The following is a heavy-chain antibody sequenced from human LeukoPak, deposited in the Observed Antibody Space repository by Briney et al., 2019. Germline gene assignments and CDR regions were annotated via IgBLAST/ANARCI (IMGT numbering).Heavy chain of an antibody. Sequence: PGRSLRLSCAASGFTFSSYAMSWVRQAPGKGLEWVSGISGSGGSTYYADSVKGRFTITRDNSKNTLYLQMNSLRAEDTAVYYCAILYSSSWYVGYWGQGTLVTVSS. J-gene: IGHJ4*02. CDR2: ISGSGGST. CDR3: AILYSSSWYVGY. D-gene: IGHD6-13*01. CDR1: GFTFSSYA. V-gene: IGHV3-23*01.